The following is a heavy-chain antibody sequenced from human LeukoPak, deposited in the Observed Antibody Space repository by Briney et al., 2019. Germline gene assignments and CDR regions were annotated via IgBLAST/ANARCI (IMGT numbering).Heavy chain of an antibody. Sequence: GASVKVSCKDSGYSFTNYDINWVRQATGQGLEWMGWMNPKSGDTGYSQKFQGRVFITRDTSINTAYMELSSLGSDDTAVYYCARDRRGSRSSWFDPWGQGTLVIVSS. CDR2: MNPKSGDT. V-gene: IGHV1-8*03. D-gene: IGHD3-10*01. CDR1: GYSFTNYD. J-gene: IGHJ5*02. CDR3: ARDRRGSRSSWFDP.